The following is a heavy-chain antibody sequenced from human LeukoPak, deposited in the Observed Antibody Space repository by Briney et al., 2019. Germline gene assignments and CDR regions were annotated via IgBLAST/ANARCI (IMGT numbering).Heavy chain of an antibody. CDR3: ARDTRTFDY. D-gene: IGHD1-26*01. V-gene: IGHV3-7*01. CDR1: GFTFSDYW. J-gene: IGHJ4*02. Sequence: GGSLRLSCAAFGFTFSDYWMSWVRQAPGKGLEWLANIKQTGSEKYYLDSVKGRFTITRDNAKNSLYLQMNSLRAEDTAVYYCARDTRTFDYWGQGTLVTVSS. CDR2: IKQTGSEK.